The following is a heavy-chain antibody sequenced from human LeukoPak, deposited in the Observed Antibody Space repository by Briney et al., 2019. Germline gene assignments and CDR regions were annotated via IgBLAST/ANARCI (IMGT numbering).Heavy chain of an antibody. CDR1: GYTFTSYG. CDR3: ARDGGYCSSTSCYGLDY. D-gene: IGHD2-2*01. V-gene: IGHV1-18*01. J-gene: IGHJ4*02. Sequence: ASVKVSCKASGYTFTSYGISWVLQAPGQGLEWMGWISAYNGNTNYAQKLQGRVTMTTDTSTSTAYMELRSLRSDDTAVYYCARDGGYCSSTSCYGLDYWGQGTLVTVSS. CDR2: ISAYNGNT.